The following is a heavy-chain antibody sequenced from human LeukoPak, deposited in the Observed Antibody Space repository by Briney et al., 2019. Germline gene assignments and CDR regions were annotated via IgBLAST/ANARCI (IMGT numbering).Heavy chain of an antibody. V-gene: IGHV4-34*01. CDR1: GGSFTAFY. D-gene: IGHD3-16*01. CDR2: VNHSGTT. CDR3: ARGPSQIMENYMDV. Sequence: SETLSLTCSVSGGSFTAFYWTWIRQPPGKGLEWVGEVNHSGTTNYNPSLKSRVTLSVDTSKNQFSLKLSSVTAADTAVYYCARGPSQIMENYMDVWARGTTVTVSS. J-gene: IGHJ6*03.